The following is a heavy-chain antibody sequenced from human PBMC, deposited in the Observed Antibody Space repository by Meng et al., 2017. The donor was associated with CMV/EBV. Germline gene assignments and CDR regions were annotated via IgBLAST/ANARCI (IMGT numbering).Heavy chain of an antibody. J-gene: IGHJ4*02. Sequence: GGSLRLSCAASGFTFSSYWMHWVRQAPGKGLVWVSRINSDGSSTSYADSAKGRFTISRDNAKNTLYLQMNSLRAEDTAVYYCARGGYYYDSSGYLKGWGQGTLVTVSS. CDR1: GFTFSSYW. D-gene: IGHD3-22*01. V-gene: IGHV3-74*01. CDR3: ARGGYYYDSSGYLKG. CDR2: INSDGSST.